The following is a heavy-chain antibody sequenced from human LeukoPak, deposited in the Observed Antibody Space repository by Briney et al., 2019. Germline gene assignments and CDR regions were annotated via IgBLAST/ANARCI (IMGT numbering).Heavy chain of an antibody. CDR1: GYTFNGFY. D-gene: IGHD2-2*01. Sequence: ASVKVSCKDSGYTFNGFYIHWIRHAPGQGLEWMGWINPNSGGTNYAQKFQGRVTMTRDMSISTAHMELSNLRSDDTAVYYCARQKLPNFSPSFCSGLAYWGQGTLVTISS. CDR3: ARQKLPNFSPSFCSGLAY. J-gene: IGHJ4*02. V-gene: IGHV1-2*02. CDR2: INPNSGGT.